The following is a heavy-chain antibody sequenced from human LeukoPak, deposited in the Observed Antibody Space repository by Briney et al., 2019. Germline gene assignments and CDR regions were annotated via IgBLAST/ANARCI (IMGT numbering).Heavy chain of an antibody. D-gene: IGHD5-18*01. CDR3: AKIGVYSYGVRRIYFDY. V-gene: IGHV3-30*02. CDR2: IRYDGSNK. CDR1: GFTFSSYG. Sequence: GGSLRLSCAASGFTFSSYGMHWVRQAPGKGLEWVAFIRYDGSNKYYADSVKGRFTISRDNSKNTLYLQMNSLRAEDTAVYYCAKIGVYSYGVRRIYFDYWGQGTLVTVSS. J-gene: IGHJ4*02.